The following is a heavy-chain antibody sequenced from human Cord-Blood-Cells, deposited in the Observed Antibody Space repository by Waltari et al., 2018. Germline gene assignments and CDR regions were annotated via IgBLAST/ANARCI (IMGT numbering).Heavy chain of an antibody. CDR3: ASVTGDDAFDI. CDR2: IYYSGST. CDR1: GGSISSNY. D-gene: IGHD7-27*01. V-gene: IGHV4-59*01. J-gene: IGHJ3*02. Sequence: QVQLQESGPGLVKPSETLSLTCTVSGGSISSNYWSWIRQPPGKGLEWIGYIYYSGSTNYNPALQSRVTISVDTSKNQFSLKLSSVTAADTAVYYCASVTGDDAFDIWGQGTMVTVSS.